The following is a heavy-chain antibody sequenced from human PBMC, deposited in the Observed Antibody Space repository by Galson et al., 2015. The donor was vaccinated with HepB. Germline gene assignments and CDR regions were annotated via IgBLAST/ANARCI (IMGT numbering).Heavy chain of an antibody. J-gene: IGHJ5*02. CDR2: IYPGDSDT. CDR3: AREGEDCSGGSCYSAWFDP. D-gene: IGHD2-15*01. Sequence: QSGAEVKKPGESLKISCKGSGYSFTSYWIGWVRQMPGKGLEWMGIIYPGDSDTRYSPSFQGQVTISADKSISTAYLQWSSLKASDTAMYYCAREGEDCSGGSCYSAWFDPWGQGTLVTVSS. CDR1: GYSFTSYW. V-gene: IGHV5-51*03.